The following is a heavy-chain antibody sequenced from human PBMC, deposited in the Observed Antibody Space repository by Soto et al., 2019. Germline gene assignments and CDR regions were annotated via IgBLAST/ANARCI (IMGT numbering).Heavy chain of an antibody. V-gene: IGHV3-7*03. CDR2: IKQDGSEK. CDR1: GFTVSSPW. CDR3: ARDNLYYHGMDV. J-gene: IGHJ6*04. Sequence: GWSLRLSCAAPGFTVSSPWMSWNSQAQGKGLEWVAKIKQDGSEKYYVDSEKGRFTISSDNAKNSLYLHMNSLRAEVKAVYYCARDNLYYHGMDVWCEGTTGTDSS.